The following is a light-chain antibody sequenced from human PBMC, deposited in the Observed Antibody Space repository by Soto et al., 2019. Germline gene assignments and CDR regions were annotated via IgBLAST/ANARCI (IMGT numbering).Light chain of an antibody. V-gene: IGKV1-12*01. J-gene: IGKJ5*01. CDR3: QQSYSIPPIT. CDR2: AAS. CDR1: QGFSSW. Sequence: IQMTQSPYSVSASVGDRVTITCRASQGFSSWLAWYQQKPGKAPKLLIYAASSLQSGVPSRFSGSGSGTEFTLTISSLQPEDFATYYCQQSYSIPPITFGQGTLLENK.